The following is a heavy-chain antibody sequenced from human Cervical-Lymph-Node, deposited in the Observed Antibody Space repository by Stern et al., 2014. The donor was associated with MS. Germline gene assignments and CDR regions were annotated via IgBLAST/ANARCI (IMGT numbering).Heavy chain of an antibody. CDR2: IKDKIDGGTT. Sequence: VQLVESGGGLVKPGGSLRLSCAASGFTFKNAWLSWVRQAPGTGLEWVGRIKDKIDGGTTDYAAPVKGRFTISRDDSKDTLYLELNSLKTEDTAVYYCTTVRYDRSAKPDFWGQGTLVTVSS. CDR1: GFTFKNAW. J-gene: IGHJ4*02. D-gene: IGHD3-22*01. V-gene: IGHV3-15*01. CDR3: TTVRYDRSAKPDF.